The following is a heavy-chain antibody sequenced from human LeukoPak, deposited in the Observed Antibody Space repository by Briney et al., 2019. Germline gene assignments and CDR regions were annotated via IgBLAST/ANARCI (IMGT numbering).Heavy chain of an antibody. D-gene: IGHD1-26*01. V-gene: IGHV3-9*01. CDR1: GFTVSSNY. CDR2: ISWNSGSI. CDR3: AKAYSGSYPHDAFDI. J-gene: IGHJ3*02. Sequence: GGSLRLSCEASGFTVSSNYMSWVRQAPGKGLEWVSGISWNSGSIGYADSVKGRFTISRDNAKNSLYLQMNSLRAEDTALYYCAKAYSGSYPHDAFDIWGQGTMVTVSS.